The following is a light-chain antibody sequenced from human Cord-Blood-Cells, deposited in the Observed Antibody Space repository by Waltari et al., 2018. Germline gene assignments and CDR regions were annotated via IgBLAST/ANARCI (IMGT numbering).Light chain of an antibody. CDR2: DAS. CDR3: QQRSNWPPRVT. CDR1: QSVSSY. J-gene: IGKJ4*01. Sequence: VLTHYPATLSLSPGERATTSCRASQSVSSYLACYQQNPGQAPTLLIYDASNSTTGIPASLSSSGAETDVALTICSLEPKDFAVYVCQQRSNWPPRVTFGGGTKVEIK. V-gene: IGKV3-11*01.